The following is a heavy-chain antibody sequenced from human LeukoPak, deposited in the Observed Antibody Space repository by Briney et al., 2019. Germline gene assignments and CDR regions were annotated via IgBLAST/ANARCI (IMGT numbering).Heavy chain of an antibody. V-gene: IGHV1-2*02. CDR3: AFQVGGGGADYYYYGMDV. D-gene: IGHD2-21*01. CDR1: GYTFTGYY. J-gene: IGHJ6*02. Sequence: ASVKVSCKASGYTFTGYYMRWVRQAPGQGLEWMGWINPNSGGTNYAQKFQGRVTMTRDTSISTAYMELSGLRSDDTAVYYCAFQVGGGGADYYYYGMDVWGQGTTVTVSS. CDR2: INPNSGGT.